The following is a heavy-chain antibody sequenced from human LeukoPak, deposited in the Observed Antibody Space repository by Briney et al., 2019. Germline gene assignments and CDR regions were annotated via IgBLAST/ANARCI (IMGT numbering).Heavy chain of an antibody. D-gene: IGHD3-22*01. Sequence: SETLSLTCTVSGGSISSYYWSWIRQPPGKGLEWIGYIYYSGSTNYNPSLKSRVTISVDTSKNQFSLKLSSVTAADTAVYYCARGEVIVGFDYWGQGTLATVSS. CDR1: GGSISSYY. CDR3: ARGEVIVGFDY. V-gene: IGHV4-59*01. J-gene: IGHJ4*02. CDR2: IYYSGST.